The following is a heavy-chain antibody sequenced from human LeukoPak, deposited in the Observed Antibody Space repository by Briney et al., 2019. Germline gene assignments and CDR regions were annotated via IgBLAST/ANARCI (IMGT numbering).Heavy chain of an antibody. CDR1: GFSFSSFW. Sequence: GGSLRLSCVASGFSFSSFWMTWVRQAPEKGLEWVANINQEGSEKNYADSVKGRFIISRDNAKNSVYLQLNSLTAEDTAVYYCARNGGVTGYDLLDYWGQGTLVTVSS. CDR2: INQEGSEK. J-gene: IGHJ4*02. D-gene: IGHD5-12*01. CDR3: ARNGGVTGYDLLDY. V-gene: IGHV3-7*01.